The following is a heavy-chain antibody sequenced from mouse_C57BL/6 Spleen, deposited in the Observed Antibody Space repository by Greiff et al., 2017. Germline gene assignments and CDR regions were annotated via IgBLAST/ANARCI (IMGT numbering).Heavy chain of an antibody. CDR1: GYAFSSSW. Sequence: QVQLQQPGPELVKPGASVKISCKASGYAFSSSWMNWVKQRPGKGLEWIGRIYPGDGDTNYNGKFKGKATLTADKSSSTAYMQLSSLTSEDSAVYFSARSWLYYYDSSYRAMDYWGQGTSVTVSS. J-gene: IGHJ4*01. V-gene: IGHV1-82*01. CDR2: IYPGDGDT. D-gene: IGHD1-1*01. CDR3: ARSWLYYYDSSYRAMDY.